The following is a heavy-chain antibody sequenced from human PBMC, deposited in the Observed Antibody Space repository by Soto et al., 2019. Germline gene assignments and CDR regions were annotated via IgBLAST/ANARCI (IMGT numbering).Heavy chain of an antibody. CDR1: GFTFSSYG. J-gene: IGHJ4*02. CDR3: ARKGYGGRWSLDY. D-gene: IGHD6-13*01. CDR2: ISYDGNRK. V-gene: IGHV3-30*03. Sequence: QVQLVESGGGVVQPGRSLRLSCAASGFTFSSYGMHWARPAPGEGLEWVAVISYDGNRKYYADSVKGRFTISRDFSKNTVDLHMNSLRVEDTAVYFCARKGYGGRWSLDYWGQGILVTGSS.